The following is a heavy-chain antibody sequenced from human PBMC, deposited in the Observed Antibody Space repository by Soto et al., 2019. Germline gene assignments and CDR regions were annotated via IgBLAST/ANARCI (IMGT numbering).Heavy chain of an antibody. CDR3: AKGGSSSWYTVSTPNYGMDV. D-gene: IGHD6-13*01. CDR2: ISYDGSNK. CDR1: GFTFSSYG. Sequence: GGSLRLSCAASGFTFSSYGMHWVRQAPGKGLAWVAVISYDGSNKYYADSVKGRFTISRDNSKNTLYLQMNSLRAEDTAVYYCAKGGSSSWYTVSTPNYGMDVWGQGTTVTVSS. V-gene: IGHV3-30*18. J-gene: IGHJ6*02.